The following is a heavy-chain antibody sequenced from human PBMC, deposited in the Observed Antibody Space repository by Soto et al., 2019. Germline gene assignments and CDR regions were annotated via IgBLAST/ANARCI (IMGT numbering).Heavy chain of an antibody. D-gene: IGHD2-2*01. V-gene: IGHV1-46*01. J-gene: IGHJ6*02. CDR3: ARDMAERGYCISTSCPSPRNYYYYYGMDV. Sequence: ASVKVSCKASGYTFTSYYMHWVRQAPGQGLEWMGIINPSGGSTSYAQKFQGRVTMTRDTSTSTVYMELSSLRSEDTAVYYCARDMAERGYCISTSCPSPRNYYYYYGMDVWGQGTTVTVSS. CDR2: INPSGGST. CDR1: GYTFTSYY.